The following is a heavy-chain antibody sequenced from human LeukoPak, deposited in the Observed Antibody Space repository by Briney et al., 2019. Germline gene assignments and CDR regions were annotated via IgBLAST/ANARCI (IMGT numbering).Heavy chain of an antibody. D-gene: IGHD6-13*01. V-gene: IGHV3-66*01. J-gene: IGHJ6*02. CDR1: GFTVSNNY. CDR2: IYSGGST. Sequence: GGSLRLSCAASGFTVSNNYMSWVRQAPGKGLEWVSVIYSGGSTYYADSVKGRFTVSRDNSNNTLYLQMNSLRGEDTAVYYCARDLYSSSWYGTYGMDVWGPGTTVTVSS. CDR3: ARDLYSSSWYGTYGMDV.